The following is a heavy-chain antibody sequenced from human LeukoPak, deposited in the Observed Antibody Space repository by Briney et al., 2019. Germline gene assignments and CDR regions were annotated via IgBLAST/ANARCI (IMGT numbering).Heavy chain of an antibody. D-gene: IGHD3-22*01. CDR2: IIPIFGTA. Sequence: SVTVSCKASGGTFSSYAISWVRQAPGQGLEWMGGIIPIFGTANYAQKFQGRVTITTDESTSTAYMELSSLRSEDTAVYYCARGSREYYYDSSGWYYFDYWGQGTLVTVSS. J-gene: IGHJ4*02. CDR1: GGTFSSYA. V-gene: IGHV1-69*05. CDR3: ARGSREYYYDSSGWYYFDY.